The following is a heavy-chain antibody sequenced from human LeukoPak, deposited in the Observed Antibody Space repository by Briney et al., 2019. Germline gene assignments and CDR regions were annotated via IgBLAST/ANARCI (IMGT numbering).Heavy chain of an antibody. CDR3: KKLAHGMSIWNYDSAPQSNYHYFDY. CDR2: ICGGST. Sequence: GGSLRLSCAASGFTLSSNEMSWVRQAPGKGLEWVSSICGGSTYYAASRTGRVTISRANSKNTRQLQMNSLRAEDTAVYYCKKLAHGMSIWNYDSAPQSNYHYFDYWGQGTLVTVSS. V-gene: IGHV3-38-3*01. CDR1: GFTLSSNE. D-gene: IGHD1-7*01. J-gene: IGHJ4*02.